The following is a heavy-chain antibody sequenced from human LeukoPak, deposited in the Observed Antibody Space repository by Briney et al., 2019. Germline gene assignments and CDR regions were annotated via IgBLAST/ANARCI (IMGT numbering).Heavy chain of an antibody. CDR1: GSKFNIYT. CDR2: VGSGGTR. V-gene: IGHV3-23*01. D-gene: IGHD1-26*01. Sequence: GGSLRLSCAASGSKFNIYTMSWVRQAQGKGLEWISAVGSGGTRYYADSVKGRFTISRDNSENTVSLQMDSLRADDTAMYYCAKMRGMPREAYHFDRWGQETLVAVSS. CDR3: AKMRGMPREAYHFDR. J-gene: IGHJ4*02.